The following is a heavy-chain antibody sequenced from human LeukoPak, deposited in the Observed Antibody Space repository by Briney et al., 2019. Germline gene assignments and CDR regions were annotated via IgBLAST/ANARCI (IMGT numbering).Heavy chain of an antibody. Sequence: GVSLRLSCAASGFTFSNAWTNWVRQAPGKGLEWGGRIKSKIDCITRDYAAPVKGRFTISIDDSKNMLYLQMNSLKTEDTAVYYCTTQTEADLAEYFQHWGQGTLVTVSS. V-gene: IGHV3-15*01. D-gene: IGHD6-13*01. J-gene: IGHJ1*01. CDR1: GFTFSNAW. CDR2: IKSKIDCITR. CDR3: TTQTEADLAEYFQH.